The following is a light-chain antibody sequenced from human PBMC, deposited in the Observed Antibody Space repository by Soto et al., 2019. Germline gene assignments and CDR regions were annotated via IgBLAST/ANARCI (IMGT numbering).Light chain of an antibody. J-gene: IGKJ4*01. CDR2: KAS. CDR1: QSISSW. V-gene: IGKV1-5*03. Sequence: DIQMTQSPSTLSASVGDRVTITCRASQSISSWLDWYQQKPGKAPKLLIYKASSLQSGVPSRFSGSGSGTEFTLTISSLQPDDFATYYCQQYNGYPLTFGGGTKVEIK. CDR3: QQYNGYPLT.